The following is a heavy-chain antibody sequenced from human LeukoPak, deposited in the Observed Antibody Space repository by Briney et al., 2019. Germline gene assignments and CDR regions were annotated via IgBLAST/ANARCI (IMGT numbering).Heavy chain of an antibody. D-gene: IGHD2-2*01. CDR2: IYPGDSDT. J-gene: IGHJ4*02. CDR1: GYTFTNYW. Sequence: GESLKISCQGSGYTFTNYWIGWVRQLPGKGLELMGIIYPGDSDTRYSPSFEGQVTISADTSISTAYLQWTSLQASDTAIYYCARTTSSSRDHWGQGTLVTVSS. CDR3: ARTTSSSRDH. V-gene: IGHV5-51*01.